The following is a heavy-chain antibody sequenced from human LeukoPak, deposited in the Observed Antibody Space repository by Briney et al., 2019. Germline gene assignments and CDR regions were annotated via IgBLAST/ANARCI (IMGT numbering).Heavy chain of an antibody. V-gene: IGHV3-21*01. Sequence: GGSLRLSCAASGFTFSSYSMNWVRQAPGKGLEWVSSISSSSSYIYYADSVQGRFTISRDNAKNSLYLQMNSLRAEDTAVYYCARDNWNDDGLDYWGQGTLVTVSS. D-gene: IGHD1-1*01. CDR1: GFTFSSYS. CDR2: ISSSSSYI. J-gene: IGHJ4*02. CDR3: ARDNWNDDGLDY.